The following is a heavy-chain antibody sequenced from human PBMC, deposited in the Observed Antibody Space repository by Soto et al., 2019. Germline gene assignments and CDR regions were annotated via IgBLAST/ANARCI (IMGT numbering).Heavy chain of an antibody. J-gene: IGHJ3*02. V-gene: IGHV3-53*01. CDR2: MYPGGGT. CDR3: ARGIAYIMGDLGAFDI. D-gene: IGHD1-26*01. Sequence: EMQLVESGGGLIQPGGSLRLSCAASGFIVDSNYMTWVRQAPGKGLEWVSIMYPGGGTYYADSVKGRFTISRDNSRNTVSLQMTSRRAEDTAVYYWARGIAYIMGDLGAFDIWGQGTTVIVSA. CDR1: GFIVDSNY.